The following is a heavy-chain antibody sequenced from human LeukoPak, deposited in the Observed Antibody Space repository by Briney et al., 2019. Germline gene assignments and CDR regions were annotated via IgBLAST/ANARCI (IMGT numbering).Heavy chain of an antibody. D-gene: IGHD4-17*01. Sequence: KPSETLSLTCTVSGGSVSSGSHYWSWIRQPPGKGLEWIGYVYYTGSTDYNSSLKSRVTISIDTSNNHLSLDLSSVTAADTAVYYCARVGDYVAYDSWGQGTLVTVSS. CDR2: VYYTGST. CDR3: ARVGDYVAYDS. CDR1: GGSVSSGSHY. J-gene: IGHJ5*01. V-gene: IGHV4-61*01.